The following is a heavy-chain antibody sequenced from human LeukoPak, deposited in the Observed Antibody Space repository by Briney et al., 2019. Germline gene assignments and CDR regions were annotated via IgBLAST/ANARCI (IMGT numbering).Heavy chain of an antibody. CDR3: AREAGSSWYPP. CDR1: GGSISSYY. Sequence: SETLSLTCTVSGGSISSYYWSWIRQPPGKGLEWIGYIYYSGSTNYNPSLKSRVTISVDTSKNQFSLKLSSVTAADTAVYYCAREAGSSWYPPWGQGTLVTVSS. V-gene: IGHV4-59*01. D-gene: IGHD6-13*01. J-gene: IGHJ4*02. CDR2: IYYSGST.